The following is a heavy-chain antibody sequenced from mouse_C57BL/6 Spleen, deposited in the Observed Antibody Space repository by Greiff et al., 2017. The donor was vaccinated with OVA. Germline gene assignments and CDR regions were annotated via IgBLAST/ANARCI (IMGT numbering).Heavy chain of an antibody. Sequence: VQLQQPGAELVRPGSSVKLSCKASGYTFTSYWMHWVKQRPIQGLEWIGNIDPYDSETHYNQKFKDKATLTVDKSSSTAYMQLSSLTSEDSAVYYCALTTVVPYAMDYWGQGTSVTVSS. D-gene: IGHD1-1*01. CDR3: ALTTVVPYAMDY. CDR1: GYTFTSYW. CDR2: IDPYDSET. J-gene: IGHJ4*01. V-gene: IGHV1-52*01.